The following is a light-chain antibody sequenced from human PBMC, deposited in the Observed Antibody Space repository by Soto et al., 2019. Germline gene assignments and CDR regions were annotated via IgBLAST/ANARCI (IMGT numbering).Light chain of an antibody. J-gene: IGKJ1*01. Sequence: EIVLTQSPGTLSFSPGESASLACRASQSVSNSYLAWYQQKPGQAPRLLIYGASNRAFGIPDRFSGSGSGTDLTLTISRLEPEDFAVYYCQQYGNSPFVAFGQGTKVDI. V-gene: IGKV3-20*01. CDR2: GAS. CDR1: QSVSNSY. CDR3: QQYGNSPFVA.